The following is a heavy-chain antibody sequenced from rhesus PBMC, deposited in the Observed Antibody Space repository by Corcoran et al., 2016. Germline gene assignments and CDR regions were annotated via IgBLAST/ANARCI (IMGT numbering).Heavy chain of an antibody. V-gene: IGHV4S9*01. Sequence: QVQLQESGPGLVKPSETLSLTCAVSGGSISDNYYWNWIRQPPGKGLEWNGNIYGNSARTYYNPPLKSRVPITKDASKNQFFLKLGSVTDADPAVYYCARDDTAGTDWGQGVLVTVSS. J-gene: IGHJ4*01. CDR3: ARDDTAGTD. D-gene: IGHD5-24*01. CDR2: IYGNSART. CDR1: GGSISDNYY.